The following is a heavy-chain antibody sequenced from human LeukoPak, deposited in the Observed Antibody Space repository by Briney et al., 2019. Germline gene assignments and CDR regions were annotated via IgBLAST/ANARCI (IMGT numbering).Heavy chain of an antibody. Sequence: GASVKVSCKASGYTFTGYYMHWVRQAPGQGLEWMGIINPSGGFTTYAQKFQGRVTMTRDTSTSTVYMVLSSLSSEDTAVYHCARPRVEHDYDSSGAFDYWGQGTLVTVSS. J-gene: IGHJ4*02. CDR3: ARPRVEHDYDSSGAFDY. CDR2: INPSGGFT. D-gene: IGHD3-22*01. CDR1: GYTFTGYY. V-gene: IGHV1-46*01.